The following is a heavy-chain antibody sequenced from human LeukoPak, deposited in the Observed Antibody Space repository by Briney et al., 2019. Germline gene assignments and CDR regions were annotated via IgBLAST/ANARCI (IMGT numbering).Heavy chain of an antibody. D-gene: IGHD3-22*01. J-gene: IGHJ5*02. V-gene: IGHV4-34*01. CDR3: ARGRRSYYYDSSGYTRNNWFDP. Sequence: PGGSLRLSCAASGFTFSSYGMHWVRQAPGKGLEWIGEINHSGSTNYNPSLKSRVTISVDTSKNQFSLKLSSVTAADTAVYYCARGRRSYYYDSSGYTRNNWFDPWGQGTLVTVSS. CDR2: INHSGST. CDR1: GFTFSSYG.